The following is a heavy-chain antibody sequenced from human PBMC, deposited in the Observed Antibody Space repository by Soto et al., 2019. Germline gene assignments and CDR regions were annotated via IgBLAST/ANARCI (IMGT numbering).Heavy chain of an antibody. CDR2: IKQDGSEK. CDR3: ERDHLGPYGMDV. CDR1: GFTFSSDW. J-gene: IGHJ6*02. Sequence: GGSLRLSCAASGFTFSSDWMSWVRQAPGKGLEWVANIKQDGSEKYYVDSVKGRFTISRDNAKNSLYLQMNSLRAEDTAVYYCERDHLGPYGMDVWGQGTTVTVSS. V-gene: IGHV3-7*03. D-gene: IGHD3-16*01.